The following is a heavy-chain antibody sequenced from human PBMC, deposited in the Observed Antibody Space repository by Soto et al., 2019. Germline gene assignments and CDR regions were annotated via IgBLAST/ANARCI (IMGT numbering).Heavy chain of an antibody. CDR2: IYYSGST. J-gene: IGHJ6*02. CDR3: ERINYGGNPDHNFYYYHYRMDV. CDR1: GGSISSSSYY. V-gene: IGHV4-39*01. D-gene: IGHD4-17*01. Sequence: PSETLSLTCTVSGGSISSSSYYWGWIRQPPGKGLEWIGSIYYSGSTYYNPSLKSRVTISVDTSKNQFSLKLSSVNAADTAVYYCERINYGGNPDHNFYYYHYRMDVWGQGPTLTLSS.